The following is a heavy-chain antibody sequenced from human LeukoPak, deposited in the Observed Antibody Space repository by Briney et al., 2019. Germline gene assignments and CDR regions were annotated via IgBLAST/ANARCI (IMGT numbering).Heavy chain of an antibody. Sequence: SETLSLTCSVSGDSINSNYWSWMRQPPGKGLELIGYIYYGGSTNYNPSLKSRVSMSVDTSKNQLSLNLSSVTAADTAVYHCARLLAGCPGGRCRAHFDYWGQGTLVTVSS. D-gene: IGHD2-15*01. CDR2: IYYGGST. J-gene: IGHJ4*02. V-gene: IGHV4-59*01. CDR1: GDSINSNY. CDR3: ARLLAGCPGGRCRAHFDY.